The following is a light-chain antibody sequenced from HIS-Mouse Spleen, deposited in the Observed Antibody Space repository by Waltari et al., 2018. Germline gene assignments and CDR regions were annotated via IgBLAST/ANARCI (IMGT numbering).Light chain of an antibody. CDR2: EVS. CDR1: SSDVGGYNY. J-gene: IGLJ3*02. V-gene: IGLV2-14*01. Sequence: QSALTQPASVSGSPGQSITTSCTGTSSDVGGYNYVSCYQQHPGKAPKLMIYEVSTRPSGVSNRFSGSKSGNTASLTISGLQAEDEADYYCSSYTSSSTLDWVFGGGTKLTVL. CDR3: SSYTSSSTLDWV.